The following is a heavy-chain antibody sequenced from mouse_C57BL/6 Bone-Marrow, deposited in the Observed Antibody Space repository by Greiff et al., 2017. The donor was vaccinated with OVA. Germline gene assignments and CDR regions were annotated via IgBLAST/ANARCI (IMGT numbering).Heavy chain of an antibody. CDR3: ARSALVQYYFDY. J-gene: IGHJ2*01. Sequence: QVQLQQPGAELVRPGTSVKLSCKASGYTFTSYWMHWVKQRPGQGLEWIGVIDPSDSYTNYNQKFKGKATLTVDTSSSKAYMQLSSLTSEDSAVYYCARSALVQYYFDYWGQGTTLTVSS. V-gene: IGHV1-59*01. CDR2: IDPSDSYT. CDR1: GYTFTSYW. D-gene: IGHD2-10*02.